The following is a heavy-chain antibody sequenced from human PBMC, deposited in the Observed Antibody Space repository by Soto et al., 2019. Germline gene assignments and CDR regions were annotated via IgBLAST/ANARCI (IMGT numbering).Heavy chain of an antibody. CDR1: GFTFSTYD. V-gene: IGHV3-21*01. Sequence: GDSLRLSCAVSGFTFSTYDMNWFRQAPRKGLEWASSISSSGSYIYYADSVKGRFTISRDNAKNSLYLQMNSLGAEDTAVYYCARGQNPRRWVDGTDSWSQGTTVNVSS. J-gene: IGHJ6*02. CDR2: ISSSGSYI. CDR3: ARGQNPRRWVDGTDS.